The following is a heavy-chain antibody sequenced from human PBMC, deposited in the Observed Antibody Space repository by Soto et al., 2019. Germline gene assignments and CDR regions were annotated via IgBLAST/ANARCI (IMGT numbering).Heavy chain of an antibody. CDR3: TTAPYTLQYYCTNGVCYDY. CDR2: IKSKTDGGTT. V-gene: IGHV3-15*01. J-gene: IGHJ4*02. CDR1: GFTFSNAW. D-gene: IGHD2-8*01. Sequence: GGSLRLSCAASGFTFSNAWMSWVRQAPGKGLEWVGRIKSKTDGGTTDYAAPVKGRFTISRDDSKNTLYLQMNSLKTEDTAVYYCTTAPYTLQYYCTNGVCYDYWGQGTLVTVSS.